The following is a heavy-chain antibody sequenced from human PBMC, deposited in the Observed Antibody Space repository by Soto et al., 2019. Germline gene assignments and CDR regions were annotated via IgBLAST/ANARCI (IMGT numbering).Heavy chain of an antibody. CDR3: VKNSGWFNT. CDR2: IDGSGGIT. Sequence: LRLSCAASGFTFGTTDMSWVRQAPGEGLEWVSTIDGSGGITYYADSVKGRFTISRDNSRNTVYLQMNSLRGDDTALYYCVKNSGWFNTWGQGALVTAPQ. V-gene: IGHV3-23*01. D-gene: IGHD3-10*01. J-gene: IGHJ5*02. CDR1: GFTFGTTD.